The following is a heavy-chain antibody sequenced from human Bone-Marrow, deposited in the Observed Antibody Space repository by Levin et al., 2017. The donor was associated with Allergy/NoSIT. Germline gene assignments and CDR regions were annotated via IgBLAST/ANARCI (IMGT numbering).Heavy chain of an antibody. CDR1: GYSFTRFY. V-gene: IGHV1-46*01. D-gene: IGHD5-18*01. CDR2: VNPSGTSA. Sequence: ASVKVSCKASGYSFTRFYIYWVRQAPGQGLEWMGFVNPSGTSANYAQKFQGRVAMTRDTSTTTVYMELSGLTSEDTAVYYCARHGRGDKYGYAYWGQGTLVTVSS. CDR3: ARHGRGDKYGYAY. J-gene: IGHJ4*02.